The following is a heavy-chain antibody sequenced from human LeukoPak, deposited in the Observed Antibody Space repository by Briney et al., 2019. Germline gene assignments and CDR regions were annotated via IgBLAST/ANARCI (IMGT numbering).Heavy chain of an antibody. J-gene: IGHJ4*02. V-gene: IGHV3-43*02. CDR2: ISGDGGST. CDR3: AKVYLKYSSGWYDY. CDR1: GFTFDDYA. D-gene: IGHD6-19*01. Sequence: GGSLRLSCAASGFTFDDYAKHWVRQAPGKGLEWVSLISGDGGSTYYADSVKGRFTISRDNSKNSLYLQMNSLRTEDTALYYCAKVYLKYSSGWYDYWGQGTLVTVSS.